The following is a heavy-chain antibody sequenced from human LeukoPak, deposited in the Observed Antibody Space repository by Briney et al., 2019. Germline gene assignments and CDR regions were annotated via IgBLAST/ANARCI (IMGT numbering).Heavy chain of an antibody. J-gene: IGHJ4*02. CDR1: GFTFSTYW. Sequence: GSLRLSCAASGFTFSTYWMNWVRQAPGKGLEWVANIKQDGSEKYYVDSVKGRFTISRDNAKNSLYLQMNSLRAEDTAVYYCARADYGDYAVYWGQGTLVTVSS. CDR2: IKQDGSEK. CDR3: ARADYGDYAVY. D-gene: IGHD4-17*01. V-gene: IGHV3-7*01.